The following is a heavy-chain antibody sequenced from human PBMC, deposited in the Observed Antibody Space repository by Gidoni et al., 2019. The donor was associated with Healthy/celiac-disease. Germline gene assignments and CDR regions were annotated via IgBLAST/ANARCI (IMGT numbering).Heavy chain of an antibody. CDR1: GGSFSGYY. V-gene: IGHV4-34*01. CDR3: ARLWQWPGCWFDP. Sequence: QVQLQQWGAGLLKPSETLSLTCAVYGGSFSGYYWSWIRQPPGTGLEWIGEINHSGSTNYNPSLKSRVTISVDTSKNQFSLKLSSVTAADTAVYYCARLWQWPGCWFDPWGQGTLVTVSS. J-gene: IGHJ5*02. CDR2: INHSGST. D-gene: IGHD6-19*01.